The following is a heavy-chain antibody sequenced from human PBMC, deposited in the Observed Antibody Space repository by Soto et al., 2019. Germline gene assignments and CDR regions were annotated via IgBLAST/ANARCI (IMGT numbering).Heavy chain of an antibody. CDR2: TSDGST. CDR1: GFTFSLYG. V-gene: IGHV3-23*01. J-gene: IGHJ4*01. CDR3: ARLVPGTSVGDY. Sequence: EVQLLGSGGGLVQPGGSLRLSCTASGFTFSLYGMTWVRQAPGKGLEWLSATSDGSTFYRDSVKGRFSMSRDDSINTLFLHMSSLRAEDTATYYCARLVPGTSVGDYWGHGILVFVSS. D-gene: IGHD6-19*01.